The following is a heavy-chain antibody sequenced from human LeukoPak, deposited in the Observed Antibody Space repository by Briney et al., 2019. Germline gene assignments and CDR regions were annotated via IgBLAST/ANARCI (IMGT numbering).Heavy chain of an antibody. CDR2: INPNSGGT. CDR1: GYTFTGYY. V-gene: IGHV1-2*02. J-gene: IGHJ4*02. CDR3: ARTFLRGGNIVVVTYYFDY. Sequence: ASVKVSCKASGYTFTGYYMHWVRQAPGQGLEWMGWINPNSGGTNYAQKFQGRVTMTRDTSISTAYMGLSRLRSDDTAVYYCARTFLRGGNIVVVTYYFDYWGQGTLVTVSS. D-gene: IGHD3-22*01.